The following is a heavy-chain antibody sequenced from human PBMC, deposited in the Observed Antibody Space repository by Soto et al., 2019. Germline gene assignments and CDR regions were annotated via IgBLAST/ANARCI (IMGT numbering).Heavy chain of an antibody. CDR3: GNAEDYYYYMDV. CDR2: INSDGSST. V-gene: IGHV3-74*01. Sequence: GGSLRLSCAASGFTFSSYWMHWVRQAPGKGLVWVSRINSDGSSTSYADSVKGRFTISRDNAKNTLYLQMNSLRAEDTAVYYCGNAEDYYYYMDVWGKGTTVTVSS. CDR1: GFTFSSYW. J-gene: IGHJ6*03.